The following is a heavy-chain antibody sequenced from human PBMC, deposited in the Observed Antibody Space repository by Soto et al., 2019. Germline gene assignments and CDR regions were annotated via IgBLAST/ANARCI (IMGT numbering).Heavy chain of an antibody. J-gene: IGHJ3*02. V-gene: IGHV1-46*03. CDR2: INPSGGST. CDR1: GYTFTSYY. D-gene: IGHD2-15*01. CDR3: ARDQGCSGGSCSHDAFDI. Sequence: ASVTVSCKASGYTFTSYYMHWVRQAPGQGLEWMGIINPSGGSTSYAQKFQGRVTMTRDTSTSTVYMELSSLRSEDTAVYYCARDQGCSGGSCSHDAFDIWGQGTMVTVSS.